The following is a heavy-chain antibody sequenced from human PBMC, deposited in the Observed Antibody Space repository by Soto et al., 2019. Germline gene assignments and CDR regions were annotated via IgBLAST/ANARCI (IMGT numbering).Heavy chain of an antibody. CDR1: GGSVSSGSCY. CDR3: ARAGWIAARRVFAY. V-gene: IGHV4-61*01. J-gene: IGHJ4*02. D-gene: IGHD6-6*01. CDR2: INHSGST. Sequence: PSETLSLTCTVSGGSVSSGSCYWSWIRQPPGKGLEWIGYINHSGSTNYNPSLKSRVTISVDTSKNQFSLKLSSVTAADTAVYYCARAGWIAARRVFAYWGQGTLVTVSS.